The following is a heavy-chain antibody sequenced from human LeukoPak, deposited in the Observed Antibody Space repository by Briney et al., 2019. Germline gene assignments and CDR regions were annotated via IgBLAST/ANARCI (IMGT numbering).Heavy chain of an antibody. V-gene: IGHV4-4*07. Sequence: PSETLSLTCSVSDGSMKSYHWSWIRQPAGKGLEWIGRIYTTGITNYNPSLKSRVTMSVDTSKNDFSLKLSSVTAADTAVYYCARDRDWNYWFDAWGQGTLVTVST. CDR2: IYTTGIT. CDR3: ARDRDWNYWFDA. CDR1: DGSMKSYH. D-gene: IGHD1-7*01. J-gene: IGHJ5*02.